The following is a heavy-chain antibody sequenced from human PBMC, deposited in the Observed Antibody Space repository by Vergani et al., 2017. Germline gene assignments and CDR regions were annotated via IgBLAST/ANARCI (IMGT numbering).Heavy chain of an antibody. CDR2: IYSGGST. CDR1: GFTVSSNY. D-gene: IGHD1-1*01. Sequence: EVQLVESGGGLVQPGGSLRLSCAASGFTVSSNYMSWVRQAPGKGLEWVSVIYSGGSTYYADSVKGRFTISRDNSKNTLYLQMNSLRAEYTAVYYCARGSWNPLYGPRHVDRWGRGTLVTVSS. V-gene: IGHV3-66*01. CDR3: ARGSWNPLYGPRHVDR. J-gene: IGHJ2*01.